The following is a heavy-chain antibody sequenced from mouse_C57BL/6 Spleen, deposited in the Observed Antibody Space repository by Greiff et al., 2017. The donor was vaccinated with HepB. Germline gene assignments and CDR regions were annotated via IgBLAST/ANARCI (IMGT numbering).Heavy chain of an antibody. J-gene: IGHJ2*01. V-gene: IGHV5-4*01. D-gene: IGHD2-4*01. CDR2: ISDGGSYT. CDR1: GFTFSSYA. Sequence: VKLEESGGGLVKPGGSLKLSCAASGFTFSSYAMSWVRQTPEKRLEWVATISDGGSYTYYPDNVKGRFTISRDNAKNNLYLQMSHLKSEDTAMYYCAREITGGNYFDYWGQGTTLTVSS. CDR3: AREITGGNYFDY.